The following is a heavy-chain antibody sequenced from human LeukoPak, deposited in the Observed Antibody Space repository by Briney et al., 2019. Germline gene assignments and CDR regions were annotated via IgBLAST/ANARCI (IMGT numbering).Heavy chain of an antibody. CDR1: GYSFTSDW. V-gene: IGHV5-51*01. CDR2: IYPGDSDT. J-gene: IGHJ4*02. CDR3: ARHASTGFGEYYFDY. D-gene: IGHD3-10*01. Sequence: GESLKISCKGSGYSFTSDWIGWVRQMPGRGLEWMGIIYPGDSDTRYSPSLQGQVTMSADKSISTAYLQWSSLKAPDTAMYYCARHASTGFGEYYFDYWGQGTQVTVYS.